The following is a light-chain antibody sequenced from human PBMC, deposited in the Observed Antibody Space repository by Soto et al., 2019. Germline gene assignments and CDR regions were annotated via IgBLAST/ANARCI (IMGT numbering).Light chain of an antibody. J-gene: IGLJ3*02. CDR3: QTWGTGIQV. V-gene: IGLV4-69*01. Sequence: QPVLTQSPSASASLGASVKLTCTLSSGHSSYAIAWHQQQPEKGPRYLMNLNSDGSHSKGDGIPDRFSGSSPGAERYFTISSLQSEDETDYYCQTWGTGIQVFGGGTKVTVL. CDR1: SGHSSYA. CDR2: LNSDGSH.